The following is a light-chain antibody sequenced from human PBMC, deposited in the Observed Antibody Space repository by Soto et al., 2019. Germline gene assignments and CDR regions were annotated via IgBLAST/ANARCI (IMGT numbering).Light chain of an antibody. CDR1: QNIRSR. J-gene: IGKJ1*01. CDR2: GAS. V-gene: IGKV1-5*01. CDR3: LQDIKYPWT. Sequence: FQMSQSPSTLSASVGDRVTITFRASQNIRSRLAWFQQKPGKPPKVLIYGASNLQRGVPPRFSGSGSGTDFTLAISSLQPEDSATYYCLQDIKYPWTFGQGTKVDI.